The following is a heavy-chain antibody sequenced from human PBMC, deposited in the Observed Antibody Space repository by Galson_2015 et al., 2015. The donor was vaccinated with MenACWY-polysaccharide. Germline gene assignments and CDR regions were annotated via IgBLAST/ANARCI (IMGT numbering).Heavy chain of an antibody. Sequence: SLRLSCAASGIRFSSYAMHWVRQAPGKGLEWVAFIQYDGNNRDYADSVKGRFTISGDNSKNTLYLQMNSLRGDDTAVYYCAKDSPITVGAEYFQHWGQGTLVTVSS. CDR1: GIRFSSYA. J-gene: IGHJ1*01. D-gene: IGHD3-16*01. CDR2: IQYDGNNR. V-gene: IGHV3-30*02. CDR3: AKDSPITVGAEYFQH.